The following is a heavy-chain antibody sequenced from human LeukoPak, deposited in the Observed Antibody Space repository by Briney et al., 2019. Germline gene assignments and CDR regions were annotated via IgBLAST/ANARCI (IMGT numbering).Heavy chain of an antibody. V-gene: IGHV3-48*03. CDR1: GFTFSSYE. D-gene: IGHD4-17*01. J-gene: IGHJ3*02. CDR3: ARDGDGDYRDAFDI. CDR2: ISSSGSTI. Sequence: GALRLSCAASGFTFSSYEMNWVRQAPGKGLEWVSYISSSGSTIYYADSVKGRFTISRDNAKNSLYLQMNSLRAEDTAVYYCARDGDGDYRDAFDIWGQGTMVTVSS.